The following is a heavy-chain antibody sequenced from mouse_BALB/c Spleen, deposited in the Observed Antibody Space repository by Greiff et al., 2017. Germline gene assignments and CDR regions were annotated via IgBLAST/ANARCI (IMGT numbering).Heavy chain of an antibody. Sequence: VQLKQSGPELVKPGASVKISCKASGYSFTGYFMNWVKQSHGKSLEWIGRINPYNGDTFYNQKFTGKATLTVDKSSSTAHMELLSLTSEDSAVYYCGRGGIYYCGSIQYYYAMDYWGQGTSDTVSS. CDR3: GRGGIYYCGSIQYYYAMDY. V-gene: IGHV1-37*01. D-gene: IGHD1-1*01. CDR2: INPYNGDT. J-gene: IGHJ4*01. CDR1: GYSFTGYF.